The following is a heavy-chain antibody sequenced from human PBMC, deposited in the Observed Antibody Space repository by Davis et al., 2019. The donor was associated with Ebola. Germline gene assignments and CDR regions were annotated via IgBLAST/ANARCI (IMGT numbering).Heavy chain of an antibody. CDR2: IYPGDSDT. D-gene: IGHD6-13*01. CDR1: GYSFTSYW. CDR3: ARGDFLAAAGYYFDF. Sequence: GESLKISCKGSGYSFTSYWIGWVRQMPGKGLEWMGIIYPGDSDTRYSPSFQGHVTISIDKSLSSAYLQWSSLKASDTAMYYCARGDFLAAAGYYFDFWGQGTLVTVSS. J-gene: IGHJ4*02. V-gene: IGHV5-51*01.